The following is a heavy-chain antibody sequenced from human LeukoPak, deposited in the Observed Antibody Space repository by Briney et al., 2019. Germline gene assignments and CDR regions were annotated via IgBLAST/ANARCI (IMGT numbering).Heavy chain of an antibody. J-gene: IGHJ3*02. V-gene: IGHV4-34*01. Sequence: SETLSLTCAVYGGSFSGYYWSWIRQPPGKGLEWIGDINHSGSTNYNPSLKSRVTISVDTSKNQFSLKLSSVTAADTAVYYCARGELMTTNAFDIWGQGTMVTVSS. CDR2: INHSGST. D-gene: IGHD4-11*01. CDR3: ARGELMTTNAFDI. CDR1: GGSFSGYY.